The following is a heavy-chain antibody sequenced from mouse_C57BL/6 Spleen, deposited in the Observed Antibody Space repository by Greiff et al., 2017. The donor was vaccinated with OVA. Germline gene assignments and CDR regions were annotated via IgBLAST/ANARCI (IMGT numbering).Heavy chain of an antibody. Sequence: QVQLQQSGAELVRPGASVTLSCKASGYTFTDYEMHWVKQTPVHGLEWIGAIDPETGGTAYNQKFKGKAILTADKSSSTAYMELRSLASEDSAVYYCTRYYQFAYWGQGTLVTVSA. D-gene: IGHD1-1*02. V-gene: IGHV1-15*01. CDR3: TRYYQFAY. CDR2: IDPETGGT. J-gene: IGHJ3*01. CDR1: GYTFTDYE.